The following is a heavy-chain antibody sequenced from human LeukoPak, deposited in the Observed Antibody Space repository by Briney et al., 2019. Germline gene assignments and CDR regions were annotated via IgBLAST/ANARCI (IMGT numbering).Heavy chain of an antibody. CDR1: GGSISSYY. V-gene: IGHV4-4*07. D-gene: IGHD3-16*02. J-gene: IGHJ4*02. Sequence: PSETLSLTCTVSGGSISSYYWSWIRQPAGKGLEWIGRIYTSGSTNYSPSLKGRVTMSVDTSKNQFSLKLSSVTAADTAVYYCAREAYYDYVWGSYRLYYFDYWGQGTLVTVSS. CDR3: AREAYYDYVWGSYRLYYFDY. CDR2: IYTSGST.